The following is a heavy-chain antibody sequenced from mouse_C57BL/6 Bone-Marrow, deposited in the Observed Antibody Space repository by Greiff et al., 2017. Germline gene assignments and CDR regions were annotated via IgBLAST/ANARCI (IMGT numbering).Heavy chain of an antibody. CDR1: GFTFSDYG. CDR2: ISSGGSTI. J-gene: IGHJ1*03. CDR3: AYYGSSYGYLYFDV. Sequence: EVNVVDSGGGLVKPGGSLTLSCAASGFTFSDYGMHWVRQAPEKGLEWVAYISSGGSTIYYADTVKGRFTITSDNAKNTLFLQMTSLRSEDTAMYYGAYYGSSYGYLYFDVWGTGTTVTVSS. V-gene: IGHV5-17*01. D-gene: IGHD1-1*01.